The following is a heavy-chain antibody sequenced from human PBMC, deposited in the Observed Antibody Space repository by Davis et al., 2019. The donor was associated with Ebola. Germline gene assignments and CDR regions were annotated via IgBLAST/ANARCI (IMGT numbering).Heavy chain of an antibody. J-gene: IGHJ4*02. CDR1: GFTFSSYW. CDR2: IKQDGSEK. Sequence: GESLKISCAASGFTFSSYWMSWVRQAPGKGLEWVANIKQDGSEKYYVDSVKGRLTISRDNAKNSLYLQMNSLRDEDTAVYYCVEGLRWSYWGQGTLVTVSS. V-gene: IGHV3-7*01. CDR3: VEGLRWSY. D-gene: IGHD4-23*01.